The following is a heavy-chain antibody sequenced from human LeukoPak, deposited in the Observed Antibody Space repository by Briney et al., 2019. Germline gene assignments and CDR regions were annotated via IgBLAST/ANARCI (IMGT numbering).Heavy chain of an antibody. V-gene: IGHV3-23*01. D-gene: IGHD3-10*01. J-gene: IGHJ2*01. CDR1: GFTFSNYA. CDR2: ISGSDGRT. CDR3: ARIPAWLGAFGYFDV. Sequence: GGSLRLSCAASGFTFSNYAMNWVRQAPGKGLEWVSAISGSDGRTYYADSVKGRFTITRDNSKNTLYLQMNSLRAEDTAVYFCARIPAWLGAFGYFDVWGRGTLVTVSS.